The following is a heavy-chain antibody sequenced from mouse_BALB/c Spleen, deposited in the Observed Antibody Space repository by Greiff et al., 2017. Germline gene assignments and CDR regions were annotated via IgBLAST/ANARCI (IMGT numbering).Heavy chain of an antibody. V-gene: IGHV5-6*01. Sequence: EVMLVESGGDLVKPGGSLKLSCAASGFTFSSYGMSWVRQTPDKRLEWVATISSGGSYTYYPDSVKGRFTISRDNAKNTLYLQMSSLKSEDTAMYYCARLFYYYGSSYDAMDYWGQGTSVTVSS. CDR1: GFTFSSYG. CDR3: ARLFYYYGSSYDAMDY. D-gene: IGHD1-1*01. J-gene: IGHJ4*01. CDR2: ISSGGSYT.